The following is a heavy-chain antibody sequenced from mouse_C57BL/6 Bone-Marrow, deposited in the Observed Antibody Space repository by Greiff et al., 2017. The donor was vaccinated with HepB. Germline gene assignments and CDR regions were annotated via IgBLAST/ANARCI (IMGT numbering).Heavy chain of an antibody. Sequence: DVKLVESGGDLVKPGGSLKLSCAASGFTFSSYGMSWVRQTPDKRLEWVATISSGGSYTYYPDSVKGRFTISRDKAKNTLYLQMSSLKSEDTAMYYCARRGHYYAMDYWGQGTSVTVSS. D-gene: IGHD3-3*01. CDR2: ISSGGSYT. J-gene: IGHJ4*01. V-gene: IGHV5-6*02. CDR1: GFTFSSYG. CDR3: ARRGHYYAMDY.